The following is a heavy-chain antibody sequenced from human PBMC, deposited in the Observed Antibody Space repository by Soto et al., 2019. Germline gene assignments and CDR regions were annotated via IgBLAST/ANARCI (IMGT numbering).Heavy chain of an antibody. D-gene: IGHD6-19*01. CDR3: AREVSSGWYRTPEYYYYMDV. Sequence: GGSLRLSCAASGFTFSSYWMSWVRQAPGKGLEWVANIKQDGSEKYYVDSVKGRFTISRDNAKNSLYLQMNSLRAEDTAVYYCAREVSSGWYRTPEYYYYMDVWGKGTTVTVSS. CDR2: IKQDGSEK. V-gene: IGHV3-7*01. CDR1: GFTFSSYW. J-gene: IGHJ6*03.